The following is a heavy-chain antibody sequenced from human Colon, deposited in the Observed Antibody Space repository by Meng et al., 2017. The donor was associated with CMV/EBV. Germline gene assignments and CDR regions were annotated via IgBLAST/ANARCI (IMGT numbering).Heavy chain of an antibody. CDR3: AGVAYDYGDRHFAY. J-gene: IGHJ4*02. Sequence: SGFTFSRYNMNWVRQAPGKGLEWVSSISSTGSFIKYADSVEGRFTISRDNAKTSVYLQMNSLRAEDTAVYYCAGVAYDYGDRHFAYWGQGALVTVSS. CDR1: GFTFSRYN. D-gene: IGHD4-17*01. V-gene: IGHV3-21*01. CDR2: ISSTGSFI.